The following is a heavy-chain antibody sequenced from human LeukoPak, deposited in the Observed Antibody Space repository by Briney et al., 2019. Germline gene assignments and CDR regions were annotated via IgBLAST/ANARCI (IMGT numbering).Heavy chain of an antibody. CDR3: ARETYTAMVLDY. Sequence: GRSLRLSCAASGFTFSNYAMHWVRQAPGEGLEWVAVMSYDGSNKYYADSVKGRFTISRDNSKNTLYVQMNRLRVEDTAVYYCARETYTAMVLDYWGQGTLVTVSS. V-gene: IGHV3-30*04. D-gene: IGHD5-18*01. CDR1: GFTFSNYA. CDR2: MSYDGSNK. J-gene: IGHJ4*02.